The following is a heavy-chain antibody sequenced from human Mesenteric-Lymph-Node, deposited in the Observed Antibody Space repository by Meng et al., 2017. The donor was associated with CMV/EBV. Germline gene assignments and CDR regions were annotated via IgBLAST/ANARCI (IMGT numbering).Heavy chain of an antibody. Sequence: ASGFTLNTNAMHWVRQAPGKGLEWVAAISYDGTRKYYADSVKGRFTISRDNSKSTLYLQMNSLGTDDSALYYCATDGGNSPRKAHDNWGQGTLVTVSS. J-gene: IGHJ4*02. V-gene: IGHV3-30*04. CDR1: GFTLNTNA. CDR3: ATDGGNSPRKAHDN. CDR2: ISYDGTRK. D-gene: IGHD4-23*01.